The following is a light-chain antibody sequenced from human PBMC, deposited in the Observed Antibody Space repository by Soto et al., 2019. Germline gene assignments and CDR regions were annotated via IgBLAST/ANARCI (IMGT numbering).Light chain of an antibody. J-gene: IGLJ1*01. CDR1: SSDVGRYHL. CDR3: CSFAGTHYV. V-gene: IGLV2-23*02. CDR2: EVN. Sequence: QSALTQPASLSGSPGQSITISCTGSSSDVGRYHLVSWYQQHPAKSPKVILYEVNNRPSGVSDRFSGSKSGNTASLTISGLQTEDEAEYFCCSFAGTHYVFGSGTKLTVL.